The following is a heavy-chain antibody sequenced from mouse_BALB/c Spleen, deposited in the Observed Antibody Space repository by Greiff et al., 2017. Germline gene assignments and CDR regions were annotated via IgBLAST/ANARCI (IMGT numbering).Heavy chain of an antibody. CDR3: ARHAGMITVSYLDY. Sequence: VQLKQSGGDLVKPGGSLKLSCAASGFTFSSYGMSWVRQTPDKRLEWVATISSGGSYTYYPDSVKGRFTISRDYAKNTLYLQMSSLKSEDTAMYYCARHAGMITVSYLDYWGQGTTLTVSS. J-gene: IGHJ2*01. V-gene: IGHV5-6*01. D-gene: IGHD2-4*01. CDR2: ISSGGSYT. CDR1: GFTFSSYG.